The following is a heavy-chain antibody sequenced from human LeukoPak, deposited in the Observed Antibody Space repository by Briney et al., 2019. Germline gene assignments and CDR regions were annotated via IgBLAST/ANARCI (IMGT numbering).Heavy chain of an antibody. CDR2: INPSGGST. CDR3: ARDVGGGYYYDSSGYYLDY. D-gene: IGHD3-22*01. V-gene: IGHV1-46*01. CDR1: GYTFTGYY. J-gene: IGHJ4*02. Sequence: ASVKVSCKASGYTFTGYYMHWVRQAPGQGLEWMGIINPSGGSTSYAQKFQGRVTMTRDMSTSTVYMELSSLRSEDTAVYYCARDVGGGYYYDSSGYYLDYWGQGTLVTVSS.